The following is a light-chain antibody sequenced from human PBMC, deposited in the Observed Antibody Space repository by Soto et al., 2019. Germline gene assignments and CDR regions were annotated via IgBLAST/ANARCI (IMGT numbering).Light chain of an antibody. CDR3: AAWDDSLRVV. CDR2: RNN. J-gene: IGLJ2*01. Sequence: QSVLTQPTSASGTPGQRVTISCSGSSSNIGSNYVYWYQQLPGTAPKLLIYRNNQRPSGVPDRFSGSTSGTSASLAISGLRSEDEADYYCAAWDDSLRVVFGGGTKLTVL. CDR1: SSNIGSNY. V-gene: IGLV1-47*01.